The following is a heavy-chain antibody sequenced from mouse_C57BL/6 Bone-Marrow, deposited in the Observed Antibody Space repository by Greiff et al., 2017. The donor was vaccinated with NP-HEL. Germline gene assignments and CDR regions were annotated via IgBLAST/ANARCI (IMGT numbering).Heavy chain of an antibody. CDR3: ARHLLGFAY. V-gene: IGHV5-6*01. J-gene: IGHJ3*01. Sequence: EVQLQESGGDLVKPGGSLKLSCAASGFTFSSYGMSWVRQTPDKRLEWVATISSGGSYTNYPDSVKGRFTLSRDNAKNTLYLQMSSLKSEDTARYYCARHLLGFAYWCQGTLATVSA. D-gene: IGHD1-1*01. CDR1: GFTFSSYG. CDR2: ISSGGSYT.